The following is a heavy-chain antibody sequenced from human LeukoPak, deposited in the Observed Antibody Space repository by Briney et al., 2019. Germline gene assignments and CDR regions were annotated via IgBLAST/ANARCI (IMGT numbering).Heavy chain of an antibody. Sequence: GGSLRLSCAASGFTFSSYGMHWVRQAPGKGLEWVAFIRYDGSNKYYADSVKGRFTISRDNSKNTLYLQMNSLRAEDTAVYYCARGDDYDNSPEYYFDYWGQGTLVTVSS. CDR3: ARGDDYDNSPEYYFDY. V-gene: IGHV3-30*02. CDR1: GFTFSSYG. J-gene: IGHJ4*02. CDR2: IRYDGSNK. D-gene: IGHD3-22*01.